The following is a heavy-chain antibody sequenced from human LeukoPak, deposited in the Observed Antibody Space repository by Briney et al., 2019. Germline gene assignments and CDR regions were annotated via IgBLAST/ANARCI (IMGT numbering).Heavy chain of an antibody. CDR2: VNSDGSWT. D-gene: IGHD2-2*01. CDR3: VSFYETN. J-gene: IGHJ4*02. V-gene: IGHV3-74*01. CDR1: GFTFSSYA. Sequence: GGSLRLSCSASGFTFSSYAMHWVRQAPGKGLVWVSHVNSDGSWTSHADSVKGRFTISKDNAKNTVYLQMNNLRTEDTAVYYCVSFYETNWGRGTLVTVSS.